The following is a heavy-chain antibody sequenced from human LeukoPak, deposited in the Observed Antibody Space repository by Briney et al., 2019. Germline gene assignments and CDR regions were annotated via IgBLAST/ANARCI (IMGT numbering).Heavy chain of an antibody. CDR1: GGTFSSYT. Sequence: GASVKVSCKASGGTFSSYTISWVRQAPGQGLEWMGGIIPIFGTANYAQKFQGRVTITADESTSTAYMELSSLRSEDTAVYYCARAGYSYGGGYYYYYYYMDVWGKGTTVTVSS. V-gene: IGHV1-69*13. D-gene: IGHD5-18*01. CDR2: IIPIFGTA. CDR3: ARAGYSYGGGYYYYYYYMDV. J-gene: IGHJ6*03.